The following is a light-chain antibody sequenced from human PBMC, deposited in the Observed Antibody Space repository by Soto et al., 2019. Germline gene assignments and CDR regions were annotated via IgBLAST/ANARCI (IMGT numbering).Light chain of an antibody. CDR3: QLYGTSPPWA. J-gene: IGKJ1*01. Sequence: EIVLTQSPGTLSLYPGERATLSCRASQSVSNGNLAWYQQKPGQAPGLLIYATSSRATGIPDRFSGGGSGTGFTLTIYRLEPEEFAVYYCQLYGTSPPWAVGQGTRVEI. V-gene: IGKV3-20*01. CDR1: QSVSNGN. CDR2: ATS.